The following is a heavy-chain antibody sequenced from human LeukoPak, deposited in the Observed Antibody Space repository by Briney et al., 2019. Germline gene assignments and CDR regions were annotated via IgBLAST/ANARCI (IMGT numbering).Heavy chain of an antibody. J-gene: IGHJ4*02. CDR2: MNPNSGNT. Sequence: ASVKVSCKASGYTFTSYDINWVRQATGQGLEWMGWMNPNSGNTGYAQKFQGRVTITRNTSISTAYMELSSLRSEDTAVYYCARRSGYYYGLDYWGQGTLVTVSS. D-gene: IGHD3-22*01. V-gene: IGHV1-8*03. CDR1: GYTFTSYD. CDR3: ARRSGYYYGLDY.